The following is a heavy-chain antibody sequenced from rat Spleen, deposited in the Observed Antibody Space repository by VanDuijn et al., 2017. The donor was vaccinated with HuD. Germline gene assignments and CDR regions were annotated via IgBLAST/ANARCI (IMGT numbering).Heavy chain of an antibody. CDR2: ITHTGGNT. J-gene: IGHJ2*01. D-gene: IGHD1-2*01. V-gene: IGHV5-31*01. CDR1: GFTFNNYW. CDR3: ARPDYSRFDY. Sequence: EVQLVESGGGLVQPGRSLRLACVASGFTFNNYWMTWIRQAPGKGLEWVASITHTGGNTYYPDSVKGRFTISRDNAKTTLYLQMNSLRSEDTATYFCARPDYSRFDYWGQGVMVTVSS.